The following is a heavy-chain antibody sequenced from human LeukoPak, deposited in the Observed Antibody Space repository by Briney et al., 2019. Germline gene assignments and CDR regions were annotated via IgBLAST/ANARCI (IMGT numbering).Heavy chain of an antibody. CDR3: ARTTVVTYPVDY. CDR2: VYTSGRT. CDR1: GGSISSSSYY. Sequence: SETLSLTCTVSGGSISSSSYYWGWIRQPPGKGLEWIGRVYTSGRTMYNPSLKSRVTISVDTSKNQFSLKLSSVTAADTAVYYCARTTVVTYPVDYWGQGTLVTVSS. J-gene: IGHJ4*02. V-gene: IGHV4-39*01. D-gene: IGHD4-23*01.